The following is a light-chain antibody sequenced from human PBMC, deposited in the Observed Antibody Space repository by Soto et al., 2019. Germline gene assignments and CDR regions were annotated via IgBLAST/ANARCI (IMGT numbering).Light chain of an antibody. CDR2: DAS. V-gene: IGKV1-33*01. CDR1: QDIRKY. Sequence: DIQMTQSPSSLSASVVDRVTITFQASQDIRKYLNWYQQKAGKAPKLLIYDASSLETGVPSRFSGSGSGTDFTFTISSLQPEDIATYYCQQYDNLPIIFGQGTRLEIK. CDR3: QQYDNLPII. J-gene: IGKJ5*01.